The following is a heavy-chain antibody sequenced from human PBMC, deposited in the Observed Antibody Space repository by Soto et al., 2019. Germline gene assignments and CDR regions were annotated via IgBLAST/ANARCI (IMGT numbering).Heavy chain of an antibody. D-gene: IGHD3-22*01. J-gene: IGHJ4*02. CDR3: ARDVGYYDLDY. Sequence: SETLSLTCTVSGGSISSGGYYWSWIRQHPGKGLEWIGYIYYSGSAYYNPSLRSRVTMSVDTSKNQFSLKLSSVTAADTAVYYCARDVGYYDLDYWGQGTLVTVSS. V-gene: IGHV4-31*03. CDR2: IYYSGSA. CDR1: GGSISSGGYY.